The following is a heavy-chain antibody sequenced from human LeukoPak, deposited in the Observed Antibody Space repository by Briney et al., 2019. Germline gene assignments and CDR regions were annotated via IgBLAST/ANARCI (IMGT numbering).Heavy chain of an antibody. D-gene: IGHD3-9*01. J-gene: IGHJ4*02. CDR2: LTASGETT. V-gene: IGHV3-23*01. CDR1: GFTFSSYA. Sequence: GGSLRLSCAASGFTFSSYAMSWVRQAPGKGLEWVSALTASGETTYYADSVKGRFTNSRDNSKNTLFLQMNSLRAEDTAVYYCAADGESTDWHWNYWGQGTLVSVSS. CDR3: AADGESTDWHWNY.